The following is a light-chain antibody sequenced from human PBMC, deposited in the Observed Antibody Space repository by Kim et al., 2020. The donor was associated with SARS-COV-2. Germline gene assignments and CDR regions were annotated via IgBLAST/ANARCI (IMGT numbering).Light chain of an antibody. J-gene: IGKJ4*01. CDR2: TAS. Sequence: ASVGDSVSITCRASQDISNYLAWYQQKPGKVPKLLISTASALQSVVPSRFSGRRSGTDFTLTITSLQPEDVGTYYCQKYNRLPLTFGGGTKVDIK. CDR1: QDISNY. V-gene: IGKV1-27*01. CDR3: QKYNRLPLT.